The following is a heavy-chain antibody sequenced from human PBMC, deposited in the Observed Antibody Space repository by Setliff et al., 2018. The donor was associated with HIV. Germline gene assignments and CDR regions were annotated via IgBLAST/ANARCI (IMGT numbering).Heavy chain of an antibody. V-gene: IGHV1-18*01. CDR3: ARDGYYYDGSAYSTFDY. CDR1: ADTFTNCL. Sequence: GASVKVSCKASADTFTNCLINWVRQAPGQGLGWMGRISAYNGNTNYAQQLQGRVTMTTDTSTSTAYMELRSLRSDDTAVYYCARDGYYYDGSAYSTFDYWGQGTLVTVPQ. J-gene: IGHJ4*02. CDR2: ISAYNGNT. D-gene: IGHD3-22*01.